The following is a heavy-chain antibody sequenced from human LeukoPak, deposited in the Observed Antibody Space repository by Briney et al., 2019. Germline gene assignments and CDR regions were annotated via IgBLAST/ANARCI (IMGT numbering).Heavy chain of an antibody. Sequence: ASVKVSCKASGYTFTSYGISWVRQAPGQGLEWMVWISAYNGNTNYAQKLQGRVTMTTDTSTSTAYMELRSLRSDDTAVYYCAREEVSYYYGSGKYWGQGTLVTVSS. CDR2: ISAYNGNT. CDR3: AREEVSYYYGSGKY. CDR1: GYTFTSYG. D-gene: IGHD3-10*01. J-gene: IGHJ4*02. V-gene: IGHV1-18*01.